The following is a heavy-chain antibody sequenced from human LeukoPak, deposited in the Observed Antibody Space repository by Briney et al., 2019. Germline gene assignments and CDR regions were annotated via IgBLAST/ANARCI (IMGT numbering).Heavy chain of an antibody. D-gene: IGHD3-10*01. CDR1: GFTFSSYA. CDR2: ISGSGGST. V-gene: IGHV3-23*01. CDR3: AKDDGSGSYYNVPMYNWFDP. J-gene: IGHJ5*02. Sequence: GGSLRLSCAASGFTFSSYAMSWVRQAQGKGLEWVSAISGSGGSTYYADSVKGRFTISRDNSKNTLYLQMNSLRAEDTAVYYCAKDDGSGSYYNVPMYNWFDPWGQGTLVTVSS.